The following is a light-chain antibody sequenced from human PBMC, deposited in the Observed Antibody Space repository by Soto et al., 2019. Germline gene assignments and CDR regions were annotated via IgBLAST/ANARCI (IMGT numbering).Light chain of an antibody. V-gene: IGKV2-30*02. CDR1: QSLVHSDGNTY. CDR3: TQATYWPWT. J-gene: IGKJ1*01. CDR2: KVS. Sequence: DVVLTQSPLSLPVTLGQPASISCRSSQSLVHSDGNTYLSWFQQRPGQSPRRLIYKVSNWDSGVPDRFSGSGSGTDFTLKISRVEAEDVGFYYCTQATYWPWTFGQGTKVEIK.